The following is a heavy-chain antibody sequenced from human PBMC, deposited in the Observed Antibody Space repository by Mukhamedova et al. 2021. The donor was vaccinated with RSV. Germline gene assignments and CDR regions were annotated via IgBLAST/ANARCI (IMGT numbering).Heavy chain of an antibody. V-gene: IGHV4-59*01. D-gene: IGHD4-17*01. CDR3: ATAHGYGDHPHYYYYGMDV. J-gene: IGHJ6*02. Sequence: SWIRQPPGKGLEWIGYIYYSGSTNYNPSLKSRVTISVDTSKNQFSLKLSSVTAADTAEYYCATAHGYGDHPHYYYYGMDVWRQG. CDR2: IYYSGST.